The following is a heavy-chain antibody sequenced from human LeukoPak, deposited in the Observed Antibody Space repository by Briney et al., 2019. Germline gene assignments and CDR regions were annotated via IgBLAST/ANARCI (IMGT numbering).Heavy chain of an antibody. V-gene: IGHV3-48*01. CDR3: ARDNGGRLDY. D-gene: IGHD1-26*01. CDR1: GFTFSTYS. J-gene: IGHJ4*02. Sequence: PGGSXRLXCAASGFTFSTYSMNWVCQPPGKGLEGVSYITSDSVTIFYADSVKGRFTISRDNAENSLYLQMNSLRAEDTAVYYCARDNGGRLDYWGQGTLVAVSS. CDR2: ITSDSVTI.